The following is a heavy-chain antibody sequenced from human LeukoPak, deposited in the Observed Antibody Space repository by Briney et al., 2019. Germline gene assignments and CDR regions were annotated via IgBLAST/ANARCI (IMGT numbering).Heavy chain of an antibody. Sequence: SETLSLTCAVYGGSFSGYYWSWIRQPPGKGLEWIGEINHSGSTNYNPSLKSRVTISVDTSKNQFSLKLSSVTAADTAVYYCARDSTLGHFDYWGQGTLVTVSS. V-gene: IGHV4-34*01. J-gene: IGHJ4*02. CDR3: ARDSTLGHFDY. D-gene: IGHD2/OR15-2a*01. CDR1: GGSFSGYY. CDR2: INHSGST.